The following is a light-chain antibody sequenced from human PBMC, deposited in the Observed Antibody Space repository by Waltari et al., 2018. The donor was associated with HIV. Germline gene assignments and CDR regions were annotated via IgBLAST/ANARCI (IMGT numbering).Light chain of an antibody. Sequence: QAGLTQPPSVSKALRPTATLTCTGNSSNVGNQGAAWLPQHHDHPPQLLSYRNNNRPTGISACFSASRSGSIAARNSTGRQPEGESYYYCSAWGGSLGEWVFGGGTKLTVL. V-gene: IGLV10-54*04. CDR3: SAWGGSLGEWV. CDR1: SSNVGNQG. J-gene: IGLJ2*01. CDR2: RNN.